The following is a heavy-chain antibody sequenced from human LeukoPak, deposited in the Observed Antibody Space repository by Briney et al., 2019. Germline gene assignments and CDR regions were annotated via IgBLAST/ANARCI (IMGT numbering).Heavy chain of an antibody. CDR3: ARADGNYFDY. J-gene: IGHJ4*02. CDR1: GFTFDDYG. Sequence: PGGSLRLSCAASGFTFDDYGMSWVRQAPGKGLEWVSSISSSSSYIYYADSVKGRFTISRDNAKNSLYLQMNSLRAEDTAVYYCARADGNYFDYWGQGTLVTVSS. V-gene: IGHV3-21*01. CDR2: ISSSSSYI.